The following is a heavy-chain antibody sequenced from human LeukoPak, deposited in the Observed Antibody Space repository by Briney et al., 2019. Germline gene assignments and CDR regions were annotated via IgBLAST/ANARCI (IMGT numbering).Heavy chain of an antibody. CDR3: ARGVRYFDWSSCFDY. D-gene: IGHD3-9*01. Sequence: GGSLRLSCAASGFTFSDYYMSWIRQAPGKGLEWVSYISSSGSTIYYADSVKGRFTISRDNAKNSLYLQMNSLRAVDTAVYYCARGVRYFDWSSCFDYWGQGTLVTVSS. J-gene: IGHJ4*02. CDR2: ISSSGSTI. V-gene: IGHV3-11*01. CDR1: GFTFSDYY.